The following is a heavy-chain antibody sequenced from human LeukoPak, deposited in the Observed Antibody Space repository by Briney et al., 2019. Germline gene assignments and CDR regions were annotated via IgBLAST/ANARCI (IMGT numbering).Heavy chain of an antibody. J-gene: IGHJ5*02. CDR2: TYYSGSR. Sequence: PSETLSLTCSVSGFSIRSRSYYWGWLRQPPGKGLEWIVNTYYSGSRYYMPSLKSRATISVDTSKNQFFLKLSSVTAADTAMYYCARGNYGSGSFDPWGQGTLVTVSS. CDR1: GFSIRSRSYY. V-gene: IGHV4-39*07. CDR3: ARGNYGSGSFDP. D-gene: IGHD3-10*01.